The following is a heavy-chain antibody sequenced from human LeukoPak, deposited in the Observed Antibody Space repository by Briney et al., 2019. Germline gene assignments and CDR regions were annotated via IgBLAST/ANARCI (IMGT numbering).Heavy chain of an antibody. CDR3: ARDLEGYHYGSGNYPQ. V-gene: IGHV1-2*02. Sequence: ASVKVSCKASGYTFTGYYIHWVRQAPGLELEWMGLINPNSGGTNYAQKFQGRVTMTRDTSISTAYMELSSLRSDDTAVYYCARDLEGYHYGSGNYPQWGQGTLVTVSS. J-gene: IGHJ4*02. D-gene: IGHD3-10*01. CDR2: INPNSGGT. CDR1: GYTFTGYY.